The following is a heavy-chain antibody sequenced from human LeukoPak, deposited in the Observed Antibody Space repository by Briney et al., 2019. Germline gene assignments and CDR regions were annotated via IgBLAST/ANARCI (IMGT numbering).Heavy chain of an antibody. D-gene: IGHD3-22*01. CDR3: AKYNDVKGCYFYSYMDV. J-gene: IGHJ6*03. CDR2: IFGSGHNT. CDR1: GFTLCSYA. V-gene: IGHV3-23*01. Sequence: GGSLRLSCAPSGFTLCSYAMSCLPPAPGKRVEWVSGIFGSGHNTYNADSVRGRFTVSRDKSKNTLYLQMNSLRVEDTAVYYCAKYNDVKGCYFYSYMDVWGKGTTVTVSS.